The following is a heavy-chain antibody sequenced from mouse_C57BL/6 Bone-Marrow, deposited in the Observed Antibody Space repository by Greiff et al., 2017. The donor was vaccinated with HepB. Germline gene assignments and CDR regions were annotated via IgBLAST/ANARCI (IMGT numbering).Heavy chain of an antibody. V-gene: IGHV1-76*01. Sequence: VQLQQSGAELVRPGASVKLSCKASGYTFTDYYINWVKQRPGQGLEWIARIYPGSGNTYYNEKFKGKATLTAEKSSSTAYMQLSSLTSEDSAVYFCARGDGNYPYYYAMDYWGQGTSVTVSS. D-gene: IGHD2-1*01. CDR2: IYPGSGNT. CDR1: GYTFTDYY. J-gene: IGHJ4*01. CDR3: ARGDGNYPYYYAMDY.